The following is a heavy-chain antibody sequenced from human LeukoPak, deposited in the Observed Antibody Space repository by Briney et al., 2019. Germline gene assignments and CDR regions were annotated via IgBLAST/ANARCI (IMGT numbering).Heavy chain of an antibody. Sequence: PGGSLRLSCAASGFTFSWYWMSWVRQAPGKGLEWVANIKEDGSIKYYVDSVKGRLTISRDNAKSSVYLQVNSLRAEDTALYYCARIGYSSSSIDHWGQGTLVTVSS. CDR2: IKEDGSIK. V-gene: IGHV3-7*01. CDR3: ARIGYSSSSIDH. J-gene: IGHJ4*02. CDR1: GFTFSWYW. D-gene: IGHD6-13*01.